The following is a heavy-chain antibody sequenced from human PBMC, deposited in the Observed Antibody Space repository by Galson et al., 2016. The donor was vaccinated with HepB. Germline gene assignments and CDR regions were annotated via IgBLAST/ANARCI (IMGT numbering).Heavy chain of an antibody. CDR3: AREDPRIAAAILDS. J-gene: IGHJ4*02. CDR1: GFTFSRYG. CDR2: IWYDGSNK. Sequence: SLRLSCAASGFTFSRYGMHWVRQAPGKGLEWVALIWYDGSNKYYADSVKGRFTISRDNSRNTLFLQMNRLRAEDTGLYYCAREDPRIAAAILDSWGQGTLVTVSS. D-gene: IGHD6-25*01. V-gene: IGHV3-33*01.